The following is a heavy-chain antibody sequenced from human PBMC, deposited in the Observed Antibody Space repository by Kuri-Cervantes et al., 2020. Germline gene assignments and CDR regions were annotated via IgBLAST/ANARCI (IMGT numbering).Heavy chain of an antibody. CDR3: ARGVNYYGSGSYYSPRYYFDY. CDR1: GGSFSGYY. J-gene: IGHJ4*02. CDR2: INHSGST. V-gene: IGHV4-34*01. Sequence: SETLSLTCTVSGGSFSGYYWSWIRQPPGKGLEWIGEINHSGSTNYNPSLKSRVTISVDTSKNQFSLKLSSVTAADTAVYYCARGVNYYGSGSYYSPRYYFDYWGQGTLVTVSS. D-gene: IGHD3-10*01.